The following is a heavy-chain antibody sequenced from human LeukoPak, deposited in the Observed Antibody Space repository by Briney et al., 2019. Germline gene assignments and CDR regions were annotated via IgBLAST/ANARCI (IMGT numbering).Heavy chain of an antibody. D-gene: IGHD3-10*01. J-gene: IGHJ4*02. Sequence: PSETLSLTCTVSGGSISSSSYYWSWIRQPPGKGLEWIGSIYYSGSTYYNPSLKSRVTISVDTSKNQFSLKLSSVTAADTAVYYCARDNHGSGSSDYWGQGTLVTVSS. V-gene: IGHV4-39*07. CDR1: GGSISSSSYY. CDR2: IYYSGST. CDR3: ARDNHGSGSSDY.